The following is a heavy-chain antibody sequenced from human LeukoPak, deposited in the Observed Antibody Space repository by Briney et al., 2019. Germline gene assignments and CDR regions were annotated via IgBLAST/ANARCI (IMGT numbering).Heavy chain of an antibody. V-gene: IGHV4-38-2*01. CDR1: GYSISSGYY. CDR3: ARVDILTGFDY. J-gene: IGHJ4*02. CDR2: IYHSGST. Sequence: SETLSLTCAVSGYSISSGYYWGWIRQPPGKGLEWIGSIYHSGSTYYNPSLESRVTISVDTSKNQFSLKLSSVTAADTAVYYCARVDILTGFDYWGQGTLVTVSS. D-gene: IGHD3-9*01.